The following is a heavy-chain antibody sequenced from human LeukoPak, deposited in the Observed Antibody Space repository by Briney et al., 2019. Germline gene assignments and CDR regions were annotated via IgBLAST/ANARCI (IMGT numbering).Heavy chain of an antibody. CDR3: ARSERPGPLDY. D-gene: IGHD1-26*01. CDR2: IYTSGST. CDR1: GGSISSGSYY. J-gene: IGHJ4*02. V-gene: IGHV4-61*02. Sequence: KPSETLSLTCTVSGGSISSGSYYWSWIRQPAGKGLEWIGRIYTSGSTNYNPSLKSRVTISVDTSKNQFSLKLSSVTAADTAVYYCARSERPGPLDYWGQGTLVTVSS.